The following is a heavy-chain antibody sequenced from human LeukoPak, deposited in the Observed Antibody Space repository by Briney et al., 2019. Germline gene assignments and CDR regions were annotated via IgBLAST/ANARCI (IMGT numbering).Heavy chain of an antibody. J-gene: IGHJ6*03. CDR2: INHSGST. V-gene: IGHV4-39*07. CDR3: ARGSYSSSWYPYYYYYYYMDV. CDR1: GGSISSSGYY. Sequence: PSETLSLTCTVSGGSISSSGYYWGWIRQSPGEGLEWIGEINHSGSTNYNPSLKSRVTISVDTSKNQFSLKLSSVTAADTAVYYCARGSYSSSWYPYYYYYYYMDVWGKGTTVTVSS. D-gene: IGHD6-13*01.